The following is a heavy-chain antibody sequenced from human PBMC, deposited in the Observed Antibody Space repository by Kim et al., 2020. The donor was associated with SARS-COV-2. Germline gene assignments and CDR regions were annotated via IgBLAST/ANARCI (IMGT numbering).Heavy chain of an antibody. D-gene: IGHD3-10*01. CDR1: GFSLSTSGMC. CDR3: ARSPLEVRGVIIPHYYGMDV. Sequence: SGPTLVNPTQTLTLTCTFSGFSLSTSGMCVSWIRQPPGKALEWLARIDWDDDKYYSTSLKTRLTISKDTSKNQVVLTMTNMDPVDTATYYCARSPLEVRGVIIPHYYGMDVWGQGTTVTVSS. J-gene: IGHJ6*02. CDR2: IDWDDDK. V-gene: IGHV2-70*11.